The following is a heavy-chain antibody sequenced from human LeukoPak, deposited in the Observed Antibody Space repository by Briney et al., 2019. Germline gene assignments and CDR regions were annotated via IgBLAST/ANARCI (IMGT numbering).Heavy chain of an antibody. CDR3: ARGGPKQQLYY. D-gene: IGHD6-13*01. CDR2: IYSGGST. CDR1: GFTVSSNY. J-gene: IGHJ4*02. Sequence: GGSLRLSCAASGFTVSSNYMSWVRQAPGKGLEWVSIIYSGGSTFYADSVKGRFTISRDNSKNTLYLQMNSLRAEDTAVYYCARGGPKQQLYYWGQGTLVTVSS. V-gene: IGHV3-53*01.